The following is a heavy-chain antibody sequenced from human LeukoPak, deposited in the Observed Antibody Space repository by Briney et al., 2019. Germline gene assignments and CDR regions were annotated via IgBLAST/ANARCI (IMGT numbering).Heavy chain of an antibody. J-gene: IGHJ4*02. CDR2: ISSSSSYI. CDR1: GFTFSSYS. CDR3: AWGYYGSGCYYNSPYYFDY. V-gene: IGHV3-21*01. Sequence: GSLRLSCAASGFTFSSYSMNWVRQAPGKGLEWVSSISSSSSYIYYADSVKGRFTISRDNAKNSLYLQMNSLRAEDTAVYYCAWGYYGSGCYYNSPYYFDYWGQGTLVTVSS. D-gene: IGHD3-10*01.